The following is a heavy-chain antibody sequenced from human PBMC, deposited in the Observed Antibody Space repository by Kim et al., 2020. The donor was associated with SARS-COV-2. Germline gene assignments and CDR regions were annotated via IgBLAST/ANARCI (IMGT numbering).Heavy chain of an antibody. D-gene: IGHD5-18*01. CDR3: ARGRGNSWFPVPDY. CDR2: INTNTVNP. CDR1: GYTFNNHA. J-gene: IGHJ4*02. V-gene: IGHV7-4-1*01. Sequence: ASVKVSCKASGYTFNNHAMNWMRQAPGHGLEWMGWINTNTVNPTYAQGFTGRFVFSLDTSVTTAYLQIGSLKAEDTAIYYCARGRGNSWFPVPDYLGQGT.